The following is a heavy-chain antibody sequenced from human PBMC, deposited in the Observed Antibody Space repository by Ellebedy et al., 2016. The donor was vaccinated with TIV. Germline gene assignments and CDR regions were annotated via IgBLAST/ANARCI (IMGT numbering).Heavy chain of an antibody. CDR1: GFTFSSYW. CDR2: IKQDGSEK. CDR3: ASYLDATNY. V-gene: IGHV3-7*01. D-gene: IGHD2-15*01. J-gene: IGHJ4*02. Sequence: GKSLKISCAASGFTFSSYWMSWVRQAPGKGLEWVANIKQDGSEKYYVDSVKGRFTISRDNAKNSLYLQMNSLRAEDTAVYYCASYLDATNYWGQGTLVTVSS.